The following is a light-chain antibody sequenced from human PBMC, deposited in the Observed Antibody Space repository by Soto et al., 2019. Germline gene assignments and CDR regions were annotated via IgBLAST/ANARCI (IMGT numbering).Light chain of an antibody. CDR2: GAS. J-gene: IGKJ1*01. Sequence: AIQMTQYPSSLSASVGDRVTITCRASQGIGTELGWYQLKPGKAPNLLVYGASTLQSGVLPRFSGSGSGTDFTLTISSLQPDDFATYYCLQDFSYPRTFGQGTKVDIK. CDR1: QGIGTE. CDR3: LQDFSYPRT. V-gene: IGKV1-6*02.